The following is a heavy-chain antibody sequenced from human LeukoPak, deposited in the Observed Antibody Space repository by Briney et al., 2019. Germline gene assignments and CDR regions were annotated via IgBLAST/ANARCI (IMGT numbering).Heavy chain of an antibody. CDR1: GFTFSSYA. J-gene: IGHJ5*02. V-gene: IGHV3-64D*06. CDR3: ARREGDWFDP. CDR2: ISSNGGST. Sequence: GGSLRLSCSASGFTFSSYAMHWVRQAPGKGLEYVSAISSNGGSTYYADSVKGRFTISRDNSKNTLYLQMSSLRAEDTAVYYCARREGDWFDPWGQGTLVTVSS.